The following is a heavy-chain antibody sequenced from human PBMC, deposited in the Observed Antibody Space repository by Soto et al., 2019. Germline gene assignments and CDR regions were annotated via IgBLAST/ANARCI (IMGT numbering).Heavy chain of an antibody. J-gene: IGHJ6*02. V-gene: IGHV3-23*01. CDR1: GFTFSSYA. CDR2: ISGSGGST. CDR3: AKGVLRYFDWEYYYYYGMDV. D-gene: IGHD3-9*01. Sequence: GGSLRLSCAASGFTFSSYAMSWVRQAPGKGLEWVSAISGSGGSTYYADSVKGRFTISRDNSKNTLYLQMNSLRAEDTAVYYCAKGVLRYFDWEYYYYYGMDVWGQGTTVTVSS.